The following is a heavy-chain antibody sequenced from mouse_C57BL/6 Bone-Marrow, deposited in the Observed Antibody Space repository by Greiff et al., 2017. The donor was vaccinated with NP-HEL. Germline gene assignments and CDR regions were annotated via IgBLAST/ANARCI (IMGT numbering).Heavy chain of an antibody. D-gene: IGHD4-1*01. Sequence: EVKVEESGGGLVKPGGSLKLSCAASGFTFSSYTMSWVRQTPEKRLEWVATISGGGGNTYYPDSVKGRFTISRDNAKNTLYLQMSSLRSEDTALYYCARRLGWYFDVWGTGTTVTVSS. CDR2: ISGGGGNT. J-gene: IGHJ1*03. CDR3: ARRLGWYFDV. CDR1: GFTFSSYT. V-gene: IGHV5-9*01.